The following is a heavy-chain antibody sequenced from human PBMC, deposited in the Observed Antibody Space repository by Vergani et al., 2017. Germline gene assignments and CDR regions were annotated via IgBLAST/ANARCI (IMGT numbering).Heavy chain of an antibody. D-gene: IGHD3-3*02. CDR1: GFSFDDYA. V-gene: IGHV3-9*01. J-gene: IGHJ5*02. Sequence: EVQLVESGGGLVQPGRSLRLSCAASGFSFDDYAMHWVRKAPGKGLEWVSGISWNSGSIGYADSVKGRFTISRDNDKNSLYLQMNSLRAEDTAFYYCLKDVASYIRWWFDPWGQGTLVIVSS. CDR2: ISWNSGSI. CDR3: LKDVASYIRWWFDP.